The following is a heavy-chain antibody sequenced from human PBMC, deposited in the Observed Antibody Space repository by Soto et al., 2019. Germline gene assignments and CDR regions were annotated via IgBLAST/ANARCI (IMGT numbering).Heavy chain of an antibody. CDR3: ARHYYYDSSGCDAFDI. D-gene: IGHD3-22*01. Sequence: GESLKISCKGSGCSFTSYWISWVRQMPGKGLEWMGRIDPSDSYTNYSPSFQGHVTISADKSISTAYLQWSSLKASDTAMYYCARHYYYDSSGCDAFDIWGQGTMVTVSS. V-gene: IGHV5-10-1*01. CDR2: IDPSDSYT. J-gene: IGHJ3*02. CDR1: GCSFTSYW.